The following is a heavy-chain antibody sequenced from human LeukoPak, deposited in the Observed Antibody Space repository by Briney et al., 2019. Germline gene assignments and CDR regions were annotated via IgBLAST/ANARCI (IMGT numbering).Heavy chain of an antibody. CDR1: GGTFSSYA. Sequence: ASVKVSCKASGGTFSSYAISWVRQAPGQGLEWMGWINPNSGGTNYAQKFQGRVTMTRDTSISTAYMELSRLRSDDTAVYYCARAHCISTTCYLDYWGQGPLVTVSS. CDR2: INPNSGGT. D-gene: IGHD2-2*01. V-gene: IGHV1-2*02. CDR3: ARAHCISTTCYLDY. J-gene: IGHJ4*02.